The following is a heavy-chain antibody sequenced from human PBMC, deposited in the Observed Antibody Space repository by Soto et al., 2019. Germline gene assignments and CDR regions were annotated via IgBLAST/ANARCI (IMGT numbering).Heavy chain of an antibody. CDR2: ISGSGGST. J-gene: IGHJ4*02. V-gene: IGHV3-23*01. CDR1: GFTLSIFD. D-gene: IGHD7-27*01. CDR3: AKEVSLGSTVDLGY. Sequence: GGSLRLSCAASGFTLSIFDMSWVRQSPGKGLEWVSTISGSGGSTYYADAVKGRFTISRDNSMGTLYLQMKSLRVEDTAIYYCAKEVSLGSTVDLGYWGQGTLVTVPQ.